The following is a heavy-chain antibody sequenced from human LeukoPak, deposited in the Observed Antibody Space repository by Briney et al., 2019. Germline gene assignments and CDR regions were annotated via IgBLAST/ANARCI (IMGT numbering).Heavy chain of an antibody. V-gene: IGHV1-69*05. D-gene: IGHD1-26*01. J-gene: IGHJ4*02. CDR3: ATSGIVGAIVY. CDR1: GGTFSSYA. Sequence: AVKVSCEASGGTFSSYAISWVRQTPGQGLEWMGGIITIFGTANYAQRFQGRVTITTDESTSTAYMELSSLRSEDTAVYYCATSGIVGAIVYSGQGTLVTVSS. CDR2: IITIFGTA.